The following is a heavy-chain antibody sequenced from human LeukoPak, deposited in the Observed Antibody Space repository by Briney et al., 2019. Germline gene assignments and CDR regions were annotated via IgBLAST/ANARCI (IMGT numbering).Heavy chain of an antibody. CDR2: INPSGGST. CDR3: ASGGSGWLGPYYYYGMDV. J-gene: IGHJ6*02. CDR1: GYTFTSYY. V-gene: IGHV1-46*01. Sequence: ASVKVSCKASGYTFTSYYMHWVRQAPGQGLEWMGIINPSGGSTSYAQKFQGRVTMTRDTSTSTVYMELSSLRSEDTAVYYCASGGSGWLGPYYYYGMDVWGQGTTVTVSS. D-gene: IGHD6-19*01.